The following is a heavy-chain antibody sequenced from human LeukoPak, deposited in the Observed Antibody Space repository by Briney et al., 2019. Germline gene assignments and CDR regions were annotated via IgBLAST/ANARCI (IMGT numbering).Heavy chain of an antibody. V-gene: IGHV3-66*01. Sequence: GGSLRHSCATSGFTVSSNFMNWVRQAPGKGLEWLSVFYSGGSTDYADSVKGRFTMSRDNSKNTLYLQMNSPRAEDTAVYYCARGRGYSGYDESYPFDYWGQGTLVTVSS. CDR1: GFTVSSNF. CDR2: FYSGGST. D-gene: IGHD5-12*01. J-gene: IGHJ4*02. CDR3: ARGRGYSGYDESYPFDY.